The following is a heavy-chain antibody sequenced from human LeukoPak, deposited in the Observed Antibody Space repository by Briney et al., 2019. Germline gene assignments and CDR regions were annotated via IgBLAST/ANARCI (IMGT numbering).Heavy chain of an antibody. CDR1: GFTFSTYA. J-gene: IGHJ6*03. CDR2: ISGSGDNT. V-gene: IGHV3-23*01. D-gene: IGHD3-22*01. CDR3: ARCDYDSSLARGYYYYYMDV. Sequence: PGGSLRLSCAASGFTFSTYAMSWVRQAPGKGLEWVSGISGSGDNTNYADSVKGRFTTSRDNSKNTLSLQMSSLRVEDTAVYYCARCDYDSSLARGYYYYYMDVWGKGTTVTISS.